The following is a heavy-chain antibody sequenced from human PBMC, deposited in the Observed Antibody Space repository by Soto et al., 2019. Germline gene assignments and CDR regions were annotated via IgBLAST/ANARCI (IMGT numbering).Heavy chain of an antibody. CDR3: ARGVRITMIVVGRHNRLAP. CDR2: IYYSGST. V-gene: IGHV4-59*01. CDR1: GGSISSYY. Sequence: SETLSLTCTVSGGSISSYYWSWIRQPPGKGLEWIGYIYYSGSTNYNPSLKSRVTISVDTSKNQFSLKLSSVTAADTAVYYCARGVRITMIVVGRHNRLAPWGQGTLVTVSS. D-gene: IGHD3-22*01. J-gene: IGHJ5*02.